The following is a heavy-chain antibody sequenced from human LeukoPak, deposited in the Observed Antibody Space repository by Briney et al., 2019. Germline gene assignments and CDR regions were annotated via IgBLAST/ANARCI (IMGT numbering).Heavy chain of an antibody. CDR2: IIPIFGTA. Sequence: SVKVSCKASGGTFSSYAVSWVRQAPGQGLEWMGGIIPIFGTANYAQKFQGRVTITADKSTSTAYMELSSLRSEDTAVYYCARSNAGYGDYYFDYWGQGTLVTVSS. V-gene: IGHV1-69*06. D-gene: IGHD4-17*01. CDR3: ARSNAGYGDYYFDY. J-gene: IGHJ4*02. CDR1: GGTFSSYA.